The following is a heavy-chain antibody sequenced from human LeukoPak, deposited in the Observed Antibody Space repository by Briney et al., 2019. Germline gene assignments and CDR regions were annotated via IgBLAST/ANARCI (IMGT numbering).Heavy chain of an antibody. CDR3: ARGEYGYYYFDY. V-gene: IGHV1-69*04. CDR1: GGTFSSYA. Sequence: SVKVSCKASGGTFSSYAISWVRQAPGQGLEWMGRIIPILGIANHAQKFQGRVTITADKSTSAAYMELSSLRSEDTAVYYCARGEYGYYYFDYWGQGTLVAVSS. J-gene: IGHJ4*02. CDR2: IIPILGIA. D-gene: IGHD3-10*01.